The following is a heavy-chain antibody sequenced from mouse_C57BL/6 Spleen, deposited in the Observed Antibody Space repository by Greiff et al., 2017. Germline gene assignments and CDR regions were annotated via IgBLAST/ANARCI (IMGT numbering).Heavy chain of an antibody. CDR2: ILPGSGST. J-gene: IGHJ4*01. D-gene: IGHD1-1*01. V-gene: IGHV1-9*01. CDR3: ARPTVVATGAMDY. Sequence: QVQLKQSGAELMKPGASVKLSCKATGYTFTGYWIEWVKQRPGHGLEWIGEILPGSGSTNYNEKFKGKATFTADTSSNTAYMQLSSLTTEDSAIYYGARPTVVATGAMDYWGQGASVTVSS. CDR1: GYTFTGYW.